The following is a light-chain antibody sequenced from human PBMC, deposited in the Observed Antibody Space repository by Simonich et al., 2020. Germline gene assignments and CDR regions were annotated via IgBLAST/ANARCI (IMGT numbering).Light chain of an antibody. V-gene: IGKV1-9*01. CDR3: QQLNSYPIT. CDR2: ASS. J-gene: IGKJ5*01. CDR1: QGISSY. Sequence: DIQLTQSPSFLSASVGDRVTITCRASQGISSYLARYQQKPGKAPKLLIYASSTLQSGVPSRFSGSGSGTEFTLTISSLQPEDFATYYCQQLNSYPITFGQGTRLEIK.